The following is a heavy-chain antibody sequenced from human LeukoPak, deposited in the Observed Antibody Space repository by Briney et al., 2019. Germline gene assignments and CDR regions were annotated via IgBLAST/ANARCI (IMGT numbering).Heavy chain of an antibody. V-gene: IGHV4-4*07. D-gene: IGHD6-19*01. J-gene: IGHJ4*02. CDR2: IYTSGSN. CDR1: GGSISSYY. CDR3: ARGLGSCWYFDY. Sequence: PSETLSLTCTVSGGSISSYYWSWIRQPAGKGLEWIGRIYTSGSNNYNAPLKSRVTMSVDTSKKQFSLKLSSVTAADTAVYYCARGLGSCWYFDYWGQGTLVTVSS.